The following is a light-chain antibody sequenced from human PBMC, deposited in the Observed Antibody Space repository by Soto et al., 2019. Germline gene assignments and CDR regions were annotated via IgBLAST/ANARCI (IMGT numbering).Light chain of an antibody. V-gene: IGLV1-40*01. J-gene: IGLJ1*01. CDR3: SSYTATRTYV. CDR2: GNS. Sequence: QSVLTQPPSVSGAPGQRVTISCTGSSSNIGAGYDVHWYQQLPGTAPKLLIYGNSNRPSGVSNRFSGSKSGNTASLTVSGLQAEDEGDYYCSSYTATRTYVFGTGTKVTVL. CDR1: SSNIGAGYD.